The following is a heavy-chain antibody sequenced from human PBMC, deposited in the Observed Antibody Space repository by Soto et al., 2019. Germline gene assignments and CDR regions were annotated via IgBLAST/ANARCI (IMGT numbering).Heavy chain of an antibody. CDR1: GFSLSTSGVG. D-gene: IGHD4-17*01. CDR2: IYYSGST. CDR3: ARAVLDDYGDFNWFDP. V-gene: IGHV4-31*03. Sequence: KESGPTLVKPTQTLTLTCTFSGFSLSTSGVGVGWIRQPPGKALEWIGYIYYSGSTYYNPSLKSRVTISVDTSKNQFSLKLSSVTAADTAVYYCARAVLDDYGDFNWFDPWGQGTLVTVSS. J-gene: IGHJ5*02.